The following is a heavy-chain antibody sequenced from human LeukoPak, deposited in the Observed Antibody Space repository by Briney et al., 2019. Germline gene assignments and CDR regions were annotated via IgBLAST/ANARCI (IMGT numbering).Heavy chain of an antibody. J-gene: IGHJ3*02. V-gene: IGHV1-69*05. D-gene: IGHD6-6*01. CDR1: GGTFSSYA. CDR2: IIPIFGTA. Sequence: AASVKVSCKASGGTFSSYAISWVRQAPGQGLEWMGGIIPIFGTANYAQKFQGRVTITTDESTSTAYMELSSLRSEDTAVYYCARTLDKEYSSSPDAFDIWGQGTMVTVSS. CDR3: ARTLDKEYSSSPDAFDI.